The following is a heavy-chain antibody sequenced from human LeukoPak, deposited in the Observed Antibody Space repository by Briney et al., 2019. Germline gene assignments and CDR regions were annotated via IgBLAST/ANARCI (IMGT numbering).Heavy chain of an antibody. CDR1: GGSISSYY. CDR2: IYYSGST. Sequence: PSETLSLTCTVSGGSISSYYWSWIRQPPGKGLEWIGYIYYSGSTNYNPSLKSRVTISVDTSKNQFSLKLSSATAADTAVYYCARDRGSQKVLLWFGDPEYYYYMDVWGKGTTVTVSS. V-gene: IGHV4-59*01. J-gene: IGHJ6*03. D-gene: IGHD3-10*01. CDR3: ARDRGSQKVLLWFGDPEYYYYMDV.